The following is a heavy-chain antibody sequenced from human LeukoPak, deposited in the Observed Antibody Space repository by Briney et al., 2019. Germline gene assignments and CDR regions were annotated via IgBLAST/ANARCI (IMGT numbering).Heavy chain of an antibody. CDR2: IYTSGST. J-gene: IGHJ4*02. D-gene: IGHD3-10*01. Sequence: PSETLSLTCTVSGGSISSYYWSWIRQPAGKGLEWIGRIYTSGSTNCNPSLKSRVTMSVDTSKNQFSLKLSSVTAADTAVYYCARSRYYYGSGSYPFDYWGQGTLVTVSS. CDR1: GGSISSYY. V-gene: IGHV4-4*07. CDR3: ARSRYYYGSGSYPFDY.